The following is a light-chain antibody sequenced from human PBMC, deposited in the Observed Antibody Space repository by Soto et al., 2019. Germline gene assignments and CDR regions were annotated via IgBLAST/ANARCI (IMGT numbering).Light chain of an antibody. J-gene: IGKJ5*01. CDR1: HSVSSD. CDR2: GAS. CDR3: QQYNNWPPT. Sequence: IVLTQSPATLSVSPGERSTLSCRASHSVSSDLAWYQQKPGQAPRLLIYGASTRAIGIPARFSGSGSGTEFTLTISSLQSEDFAVYYCQQYNNWPPTFGQGTRLEIK. V-gene: IGKV3-15*01.